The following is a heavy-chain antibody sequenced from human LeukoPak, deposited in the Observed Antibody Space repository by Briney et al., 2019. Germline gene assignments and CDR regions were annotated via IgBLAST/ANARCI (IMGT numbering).Heavy chain of an antibody. J-gene: IGHJ4*02. CDR1: GFTFSSYA. V-gene: IGHV3-23*01. D-gene: IGHD3-22*01. CDR3: AKDAAYYYDSSGYYYFDY. Sequence: PGGSLRLSCAASGFTFSSYAMSWVRQVPGKGLEWVSAISGSGSTYYADSVKGRFTISRDNSKNTLYLQMNSLRAEDTAVYYCAKDAAYYYDSSGYYYFDYWGQGTLVTVSS. CDR2: ISGSGST.